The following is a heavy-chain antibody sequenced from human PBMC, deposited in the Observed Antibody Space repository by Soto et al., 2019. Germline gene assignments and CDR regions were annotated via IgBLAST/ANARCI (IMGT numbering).Heavy chain of an antibody. Sequence: GGSLRLSCAASGFTFGDYAMHWVRQVPGKGLEWVAGFKWYSGYVVYADSVKGRFTISRDNAKNSIYLQMYSLSPEDTAVYYCAKDRSSGSPYYGMDFWGQGTMVTVSS. V-gene: IGHV3-9*01. D-gene: IGHD3-10*01. CDR1: GFTFGDYA. CDR2: FKWYSGYV. J-gene: IGHJ6*02. CDR3: AKDRSSGSPYYGMDF.